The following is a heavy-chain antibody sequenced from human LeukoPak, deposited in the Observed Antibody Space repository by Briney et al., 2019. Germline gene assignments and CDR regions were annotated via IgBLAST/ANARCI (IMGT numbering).Heavy chain of an antibody. CDR1: GFTFSSYA. CDR2: ISYDGSNK. J-gene: IGHJ4*02. V-gene: IGHV3-30*04. CDR3: ARDRSIIVGAEYYFDY. Sequence: PGGSLRLSCAASGFTFSSYAMHWVRQAPGKGLEWVAVISYDGSNKYYADSVKGRFTISRDNSKNTLYLQMNSLRAEDTAVYYCARDRSIIVGAEYYFDYWGQGTLVTVSS. D-gene: IGHD1-26*01.